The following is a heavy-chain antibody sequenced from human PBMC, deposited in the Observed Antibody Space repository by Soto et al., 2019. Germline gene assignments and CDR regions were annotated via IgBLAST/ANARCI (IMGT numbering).Heavy chain of an antibody. CDR1: GGSISSYY. CDR2: IYYSGST. J-gene: IGHJ4*02. V-gene: IGHV4-59*01. Sequence: QVQLQESGPGLVKPSVTLSLTCTVSGGSISSYYWSWIRQPPGKGLEWIGYIYYSGSTNYNPSLKSRVTISVDTSKNQFSLKLSSVTAADTAVYYCARVGDIAVAGWYYFDYWGQGTLVTVSS. CDR3: ARVGDIAVAGWYYFDY. D-gene: IGHD6-19*01.